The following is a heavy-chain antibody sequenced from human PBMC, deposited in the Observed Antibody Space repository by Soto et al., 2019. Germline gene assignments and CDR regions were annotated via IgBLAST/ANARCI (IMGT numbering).Heavy chain of an antibody. Sequence: QLQLQESGPGLVMPSETLSLTCTVSGGSISTTSYYWGWIRQSPGKGLEWIGTIYYTGATYYNPSLKSRVTMSIDTSKNQFSLKLSSVTAADTAVYYCAQEVRAQISAVGKGYWGQGTLVTVSS. CDR1: GGSISTTSYY. D-gene: IGHD6-13*01. J-gene: IGHJ4*02. CDR2: IYYTGAT. V-gene: IGHV4-39*01. CDR3: AQEVRAQISAVGKGY.